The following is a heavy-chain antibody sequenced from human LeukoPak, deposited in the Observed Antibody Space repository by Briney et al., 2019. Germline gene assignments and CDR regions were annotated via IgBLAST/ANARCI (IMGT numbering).Heavy chain of an antibody. CDR2: IIPIPGMA. V-gene: IGHV1-69*04. CDR3: ARAVVVARGLMAYFDY. Sequence: EASVKVSCKASGGTFSFYAINWVRQAPGQGLEWMGRIIPIPGMANYAQKFQSRVTITADSSTSTAYMEVSSLRSEDTAVYYCARAVVVARGLMAYFDYWGQGTLVTVSS. CDR1: GGTFSFYA. J-gene: IGHJ4*02. D-gene: IGHD3-10*01.